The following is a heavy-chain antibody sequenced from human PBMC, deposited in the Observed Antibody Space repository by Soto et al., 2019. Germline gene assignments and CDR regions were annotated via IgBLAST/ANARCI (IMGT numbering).Heavy chain of an antibody. Sequence: QVHLVQSGAEVKKPGASVKVSCKGSGYTFTSYGITWVRQAPGQGLEWMGWISAHNGNTDYAQKLQGRVTGTRDTSTSTAYMELRRLRSDDTAVYYCARGRYGDYWGQGALVTFSS. CDR1: GYTFTSYG. CDR2: ISAHNGNT. D-gene: IGHD1-1*01. V-gene: IGHV1-18*01. CDR3: ARGRYGDY. J-gene: IGHJ4*02.